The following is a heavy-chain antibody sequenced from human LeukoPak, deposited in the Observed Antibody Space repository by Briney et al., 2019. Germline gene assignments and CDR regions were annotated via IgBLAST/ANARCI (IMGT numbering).Heavy chain of an antibody. V-gene: IGHV1-18*01. CDR1: TSY. D-gene: IGHD3-22*01. Sequence: ASVKVSCKATSYISWVRQAPGQGLEWMGWIGSYAGDTYYAQKFQVRVTVTTDTSSSTAYMELRSLRSDDTAVYYCARDFWNFDDSRGYYRDFDSWGQGTLVTVSS. CDR2: IGSYAGDT. J-gene: IGHJ5*01. CDR3: ARDFWNFDDSRGYYRDFDS.